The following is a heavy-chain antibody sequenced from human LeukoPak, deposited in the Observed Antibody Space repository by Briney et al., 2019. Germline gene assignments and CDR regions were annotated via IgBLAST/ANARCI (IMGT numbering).Heavy chain of an antibody. Sequence: GGSLTLSCTPSGFTFSIYGMHGVRQAPGKGLEGLAVIWYDGSNKYYADSVKGRFTISRDNSNTTLYLQMNSLSAEDTAVYYCAKDRSFVVVVAATPSLFDYWGQGTLVTVSS. CDR3: AKDRSFVVVVAATPSLFDY. CDR2: IWYDGSNK. D-gene: IGHD2-15*01. J-gene: IGHJ4*02. CDR1: GFTFSIYG. V-gene: IGHV3-30*02.